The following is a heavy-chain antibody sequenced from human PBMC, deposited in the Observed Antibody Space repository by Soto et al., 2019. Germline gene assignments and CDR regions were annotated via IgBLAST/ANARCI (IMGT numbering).Heavy chain of an antibody. J-gene: IGHJ4*02. Sequence: SETQSLTCTVSGGNIGSSSYYWGWIRQPPGKGLEWIGSIYYSGSTYYNPSLTSRVTISVDTSKNQFSLKLSSVTAADTAVYYCAVDSSPSPIDYWGQGTLVTVSS. D-gene: IGHD3-22*01. CDR3: AVDSSPSPIDY. CDR2: IYYSGST. V-gene: IGHV4-39*01. CDR1: GGNIGSSSYY.